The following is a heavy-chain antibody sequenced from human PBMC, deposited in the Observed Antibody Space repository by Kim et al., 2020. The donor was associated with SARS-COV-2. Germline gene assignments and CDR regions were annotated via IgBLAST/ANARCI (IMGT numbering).Heavy chain of an antibody. D-gene: IGHD3-16*02. V-gene: IGHV3-30-3*01. CDR3: ARDQELLDLGELSTYYYYYMDV. CDR1: GFTFSSYA. J-gene: IGHJ6*03. CDR2: ISYDGSNK. Sequence: GGSLRLSCAASGFTFSSYAMHWVRQAPGKGLEWVAVISYDGSNKYYADSVKGRFTISRDNSKNTLYLQMNSLRAEDTAVYYCARDQELLDLGELSTYYYYYMDVWGKGTTVTVSS.